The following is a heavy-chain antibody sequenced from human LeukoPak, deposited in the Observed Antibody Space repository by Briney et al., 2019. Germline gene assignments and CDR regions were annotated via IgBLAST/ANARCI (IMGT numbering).Heavy chain of an antibody. J-gene: IGHJ5*02. CDR3: ARGPTTMVRGVIGFDP. CDR2: IYTSGST. D-gene: IGHD3-10*01. V-gene: IGHV4-61*02. CDR1: GGSISSGSYY. Sequence: SETLSFTCTVSGGSISSGSYYWSWTRQPAGKGLEWIGRIYTSGSTNYNPSLKSRVTISVDTSKNQFSLKLSSVTAADTAVYYCARGPTTMVRGVIGFDPWGQGTLVTVSS.